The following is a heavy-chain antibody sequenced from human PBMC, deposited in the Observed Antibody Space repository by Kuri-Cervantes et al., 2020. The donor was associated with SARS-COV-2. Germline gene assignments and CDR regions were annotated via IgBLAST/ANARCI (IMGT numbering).Heavy chain of an antibody. CDR1: GFTFSSYV. V-gene: IGHV3-48*03. CDR2: ISSSGSTI. J-gene: IGHJ4*02. D-gene: IGHD6-19*01. CDR3: ARDPGQRYSSGWHPDFDY. Sequence: GGSLRLSCAASGFTFSSYVMNWVRQAPGKGLEWVSYISSSGSTIYYADSVKGRFTISRDNAKNSLYLQMNSLRAEDTAVYYCARDPGQRYSSGWHPDFDYWGQGTLVTVSS.